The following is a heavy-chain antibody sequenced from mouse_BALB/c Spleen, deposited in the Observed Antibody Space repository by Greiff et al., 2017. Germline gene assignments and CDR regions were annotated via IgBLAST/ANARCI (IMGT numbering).Heavy chain of an antibody. J-gene: IGHJ1*01. CDR2: INSNGGST. Sequence: EVQGVESGGGLVKLGGSLKLSCAASGFTFSSYYMSWVRQTPEKRLELVAAINSNGGSTYYPDTVKGRFTISRDNAKNTLYLQMSSLKSEDTALYYCARQPRGGYFDVWGAGTTVTVSS. V-gene: IGHV5-6-2*01. CDR3: ARQPRGGYFDV. CDR1: GFTFSSYY.